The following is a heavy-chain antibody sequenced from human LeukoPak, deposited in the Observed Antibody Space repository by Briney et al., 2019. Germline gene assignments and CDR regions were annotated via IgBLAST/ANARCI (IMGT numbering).Heavy chain of an antibody. CDR2: IYYSGST. CDR1: GGSISSYY. D-gene: IGHD2-2*01. J-gene: IGHJ6*02. CDR3: ARHRSRDIVVVPAAQRYYYYGMDV. V-gene: IGHV4-59*08. Sequence: SETLSLTCTVSGGSISSYYWSWIRQPPGKGLEWIGYIYYSGSTNYNPSLKSRVTISVDTSKNQFSLKLSSVTAADTAVYYCARHRSRDIVVVPAAQRYYYYGMDVWGQGTTVTVSS.